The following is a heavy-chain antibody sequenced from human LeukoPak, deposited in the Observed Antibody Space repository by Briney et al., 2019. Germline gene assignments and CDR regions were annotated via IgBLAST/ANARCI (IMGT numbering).Heavy chain of an antibody. CDR2: IYSGGNT. Sequence: HPGRSLRLSCAASGFTFNGYAMHWVRQAPGKGLEWVSVIYSGGNTYYADSVKGRFTISRDNSKNTLYLQMNSLRAEDTAVYYCARGPEMATNPRDYWGQGTLVTVSS. V-gene: IGHV3-53*01. CDR1: GFTFNGYA. J-gene: IGHJ4*02. D-gene: IGHD5-24*01. CDR3: ARGPEMATNPRDY.